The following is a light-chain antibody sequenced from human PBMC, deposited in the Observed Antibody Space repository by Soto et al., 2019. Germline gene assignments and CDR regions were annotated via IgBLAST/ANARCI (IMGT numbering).Light chain of an antibody. CDR3: QTWGTGIVI. CDR2: VYSDGSY. CDR1: SGHTTYA. J-gene: IGLJ2*01. Sequence: QPVLTQSPSASASLGASVKLTCTLSSGHTTYAIAWHQQQPEKGPRYLLKVYSDGSYTRGDEIPDRFSGSSSGPERYLIISSLQSEDEADFYCQTWGTGIVIFGGGTKLTVL. V-gene: IGLV4-69*01.